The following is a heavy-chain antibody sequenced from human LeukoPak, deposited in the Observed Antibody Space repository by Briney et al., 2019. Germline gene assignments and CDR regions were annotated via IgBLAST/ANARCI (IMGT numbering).Heavy chain of an antibody. J-gene: IGHJ4*02. Sequence: SETLSLTCTVSGGSISSYYWSWTRQPPGKGLEWIGYIYYSGSTNYNPSLKSRVTISVDTSKNQFSLKLSSVTAADTAVYYCARGYDGVKFDYWGQGTLVTVSS. D-gene: IGHD5-12*01. CDR3: ARGYDGVKFDY. CDR1: GGSISSYY. CDR2: IYYSGST. V-gene: IGHV4-59*01.